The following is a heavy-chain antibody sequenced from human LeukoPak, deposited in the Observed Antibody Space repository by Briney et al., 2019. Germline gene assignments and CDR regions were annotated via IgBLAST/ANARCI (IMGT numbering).Heavy chain of an antibody. CDR3: ARDRGSYFDY. CDR1: GVSMSRYY. D-gene: IGHD1-26*01. J-gene: IGHJ4*02. CDR2: IYYSGTT. Sequence: SETLSLTCKVSGVSMSRYYWSWIRQSPGRGLEWLGYIYYSGTTNYNPSLKGRVTMSLDTSKNYVSLNLTSMTAADTAVYYCARDRGSYFDYWGQGTLVTVSS. V-gene: IGHV4-59*01.